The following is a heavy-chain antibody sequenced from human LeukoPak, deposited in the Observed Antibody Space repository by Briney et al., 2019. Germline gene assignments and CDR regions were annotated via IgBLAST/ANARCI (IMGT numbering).Heavy chain of an antibody. J-gene: IGHJ6*03. D-gene: IGHD6-19*01. CDR1: GGSISSSNW. V-gene: IGHV4-4*02. Sequence: AGTLSLTCAVSGGSISSSNWWSGVRQPPGKGLGGFGESYRSWSTHYHPSLKIRVTISVDKSNDQSALKLSSVPAADTAVYYCARGGYRSRYHYMDVWGKGPTVTVSS. CDR2: SYRSWST. CDR3: ARGGYRSRYHYMDV.